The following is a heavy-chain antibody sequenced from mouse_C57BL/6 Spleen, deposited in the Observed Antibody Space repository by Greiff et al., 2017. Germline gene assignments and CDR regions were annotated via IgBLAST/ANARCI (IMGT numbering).Heavy chain of an antibody. D-gene: IGHD4-1*01. CDR2: IDPNSGGT. CDR3: AREELYYFDY. V-gene: IGHV1-72*01. CDR1: GYTFTSYW. Sequence: QVQLQQPGAELVKPGASVKLSCKASGYTFTSYWMHWVKQRPGRGLEWLGRIDPNSGGTKYNEKFKSKATLTVDKPTSTAYMQLSSLTSEDSAVYYCAREELYYFDYWGQGTTLTVSS. J-gene: IGHJ2*01.